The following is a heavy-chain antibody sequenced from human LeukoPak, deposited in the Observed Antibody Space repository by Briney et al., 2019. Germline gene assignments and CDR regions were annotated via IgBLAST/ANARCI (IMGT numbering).Heavy chain of an antibody. D-gene: IGHD2-15*01. J-gene: IGHJ6*02. Sequence: GASVKVSCKASGYTFTGYYMHWVRQAPGQGLEWMGWINPNSGGTNYAQKFQGRVTMTRDTSISTAYMELSRLRSDDTAVYYCARVDRCSGGSCSPVYGMDVWGQGTTVTVSS. CDR2: INPNSGGT. CDR1: GYTFTGYY. V-gene: IGHV1-2*02. CDR3: ARVDRCSGGSCSPVYGMDV.